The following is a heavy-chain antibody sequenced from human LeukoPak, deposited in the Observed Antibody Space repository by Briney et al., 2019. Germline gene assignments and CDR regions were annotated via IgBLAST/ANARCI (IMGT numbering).Heavy chain of an antibody. CDR1: RFAFSNYG. J-gene: IGHJ4*02. V-gene: IGHV3-23*01. D-gene: IGHD3-22*01. Sequence: GGSLRLSCAVSRFAFSNYGMSWVRQAPGKGLEWLSAISGSGGSTYYADSVKGRFTISRDNSKNTLYLQMNSLRAEDTALYYCAKSSYYDTSGSYREYYFDYWGQGALVTVSS. CDR3: AKSSYYDTSGSYREYYFDY. CDR2: ISGSGGST.